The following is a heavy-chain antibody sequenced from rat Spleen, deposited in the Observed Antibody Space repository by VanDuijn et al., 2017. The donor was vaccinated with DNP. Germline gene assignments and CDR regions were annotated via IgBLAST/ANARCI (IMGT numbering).Heavy chain of an antibody. CDR1: GITFSDHN. CDR2: ISYDYSDT. J-gene: IGHJ2*01. D-gene: IGHD1-4*01. V-gene: IGHV5-7*01. CDR3: AGRPPPTRGPFDY. Sequence: EVQLVESGGGLVQPGRSLKLSCAVSGITFSDHNMAWVRQAPKKSLEWVAIISYDYSDTYYRDSVKGRFTISRDNAKSTLYLQMDSLRSEDTATYYCAGRPPPTRGPFDYWGQGVMVTVSS.